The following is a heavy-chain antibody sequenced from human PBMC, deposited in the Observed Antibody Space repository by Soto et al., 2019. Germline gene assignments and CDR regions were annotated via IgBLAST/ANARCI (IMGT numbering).Heavy chain of an antibody. V-gene: IGHV5-10-1*01. J-gene: IGHJ4*02. D-gene: IGHD3-22*01. Sequence: GESLKISCKGSGYSFTSYWISWVRQMPGKGLEWMGRIDPSDSYTNYSPPFQGHVTISADKSISTAYLQWSSLKASDTAMYYCARLPQVYYYDSSGYQEDYWGQGTLVTVST. CDR3: ARLPQVYYYDSSGYQEDY. CDR1: GYSFTSYW. CDR2: IDPSDSYT.